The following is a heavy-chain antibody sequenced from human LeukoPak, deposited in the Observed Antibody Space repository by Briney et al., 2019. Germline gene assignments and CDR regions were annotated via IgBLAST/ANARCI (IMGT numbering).Heavy chain of an antibody. Sequence: GGSLRLSCAASGFTFSRYWMHWVRQAPGKGLEWVAVIWYDGSNKYYADSVKGRFTISRDNSKNTLYLQMNSLRAEDTGVYYCARDLYSGSYRTTGGDYWGQGTLVTVSS. J-gene: IGHJ4*02. D-gene: IGHD3-10*02. V-gene: IGHV3-33*08. CDR3: ARDLYSGSYRTTGGDY. CDR2: IWYDGSNK. CDR1: GFTFSRYW.